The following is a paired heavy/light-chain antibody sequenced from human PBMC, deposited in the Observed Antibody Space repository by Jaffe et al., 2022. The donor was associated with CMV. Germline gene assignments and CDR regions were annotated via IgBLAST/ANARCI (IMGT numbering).Light chain of an antibody. Sequence: QSVLAQPPSVSEAPRQRVTISCSGSASNIGRNAVNWYQMLPGKAPKLLIYYDDLLPSGVSDRFSGSKSGTSASLAITGLQSEDEADYYCAVWDDSLNGWMFGGGTKLTVL. V-gene: IGLV1-36*01. J-gene: IGLJ3*02. CDR2: YDD. CDR3: AVWDDSLNGWM. CDR1: ASNIGRNA.
Heavy chain of an antibody. CDR3: ARQLGIAVAYYFDY. D-gene: IGHD6-19*01. J-gene: IGHJ4*02. V-gene: IGHV3-48*03. Sequence: EVQLVESGGGLVQPGGSLRLACAASGFTFSSYEMNWVRQAPGKGLEWVSYISSSGSTTFYADPVKGRFTISRDNTNNSLFLQINSLRAEDTAVYYCARQLGIAVAYYFDYWGLGTLVTVSS. CDR1: GFTFSSYE. CDR2: ISSSGSTT.